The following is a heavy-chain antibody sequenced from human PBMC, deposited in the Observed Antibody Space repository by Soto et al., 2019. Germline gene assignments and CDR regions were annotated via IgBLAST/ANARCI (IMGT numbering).Heavy chain of an antibody. D-gene: IGHD2-15*01. CDR1: GFTFRSFS. J-gene: IGHJ3*02. Sequence: EVQLVESGGGLVQPGGSLRLSCAASGFTFRSFSMNWVRQAPGKGLEWVSYVSGSSSTMYYADSVKGRFTISRDNAKNSLYLQMNSLRVEDTAVYYCARAELFFDIWGQGTVVTVSS. CDR3: ARAELFFDI. CDR2: VSGSSSTM. V-gene: IGHV3-48*01.